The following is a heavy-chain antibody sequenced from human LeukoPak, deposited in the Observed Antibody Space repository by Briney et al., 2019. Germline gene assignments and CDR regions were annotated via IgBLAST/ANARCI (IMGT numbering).Heavy chain of an antibody. J-gene: IGHJ6*03. CDR1: GFTFDDYA. CDR2: ISWNSGSI. Sequence: PAGGSLRLSCAASGFTFDDYAMHWVRQAPGKGLEWVSGISWNSGSIGYADSVKGRFTISRDNAKNSLYLQMNSLRAEDTALYYCARAPGVRYYYYMDVWGKGTTVTVSS. V-gene: IGHV3-9*01. D-gene: IGHD2-8*01. CDR3: ARAPGVRYYYYMDV.